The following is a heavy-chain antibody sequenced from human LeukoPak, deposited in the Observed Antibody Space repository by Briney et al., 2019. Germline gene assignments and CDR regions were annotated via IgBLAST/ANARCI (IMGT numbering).Heavy chain of an antibody. CDR2: ISWNSGSI. V-gene: IGHV3-9*01. D-gene: IGHD3-22*01. J-gene: IGHJ4*02. CDR1: VFTFDDYA. CDR3: AKDYDSSGYYCYFDY. Sequence: GRSLRLSCASSVFTFDDYAMHWVRQAPGKGLEWVSGISWNSGSIGYADSVKGRFTISRDNAKNSLYLQMNSLRAEDTALYYCAKDYDSSGYYCYFDYWGQGTLVTVSS.